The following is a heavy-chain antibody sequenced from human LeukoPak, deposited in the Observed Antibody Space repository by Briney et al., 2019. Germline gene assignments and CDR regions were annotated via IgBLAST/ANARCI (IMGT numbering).Heavy chain of an antibody. Sequence: SGPTLFHPTRTRTLTCTLSGFSRRSGVGVGWIRRPPGEDLEWLALIYWDDDKRYIPSLNSRLTITMDTATDQEDLTMTNMEPVDAATYYCAHRRIAVPCDPFDYWGQGTLVTVSS. CDR2: IYWDDDK. CDR1: GFSRRSGVG. D-gene: IGHD6-19*01. V-gene: IGHV2-5*02. CDR3: AHRRIAVPCDPFDY. J-gene: IGHJ4*02.